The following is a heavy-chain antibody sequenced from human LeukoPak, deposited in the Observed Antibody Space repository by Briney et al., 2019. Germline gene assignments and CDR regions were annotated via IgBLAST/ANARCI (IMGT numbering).Heavy chain of an antibody. CDR2: IKSDGITI. Sequence: GGSLRLSCAASGFTFSSYWMHWVRQAPGKGLVWVSRIKSDGITITYADSVKGRFTISRDNAKNTLYLQMNSLRAEDTAVYYCLRDLNWSLDQWGQGTLVTVSS. V-gene: IGHV3-74*01. J-gene: IGHJ4*02. CDR3: LRDLNWSLDQ. D-gene: IGHD1-20*01. CDR1: GFTFSSYW.